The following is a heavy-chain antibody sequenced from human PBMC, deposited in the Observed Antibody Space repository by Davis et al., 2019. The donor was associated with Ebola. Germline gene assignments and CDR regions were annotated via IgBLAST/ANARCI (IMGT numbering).Heavy chain of an antibody. CDR2: INPNDGRT. V-gene: IGHV1-46*01. D-gene: IGHD6-13*01. CDR1: GYTFTNYY. CDR3: AAGNIAAAGTDY. Sequence: AASVKVSCKASGYTFTNYYMHWVRQAPGQGLEWMGMINPNDGRTIYAQKFQGRVTMTRDTSTSTVYMELSSLRSEDTAVYYCAAGNIAAAGTDYWGQGTLVTVSS. J-gene: IGHJ4*02.